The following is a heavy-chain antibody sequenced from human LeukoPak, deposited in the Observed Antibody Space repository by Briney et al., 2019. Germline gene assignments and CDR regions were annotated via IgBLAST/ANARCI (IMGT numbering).Heavy chain of an antibody. CDR1: GFTFSSYA. CDR2: ISYDGSNK. D-gene: IGHD1-26*01. J-gene: IGHJ4*02. V-gene: IGHV3-30*01. Sequence: GGSLGLSCAASGFTFSSYAMHWVRQAPGKGLEWVAVISYDGSNKYYADSVKGRFTISRDNSKNTLYLQMNSLRAEDTAVYYCARARIVGATDYWGQGTLVTVSS. CDR3: ARARIVGATDY.